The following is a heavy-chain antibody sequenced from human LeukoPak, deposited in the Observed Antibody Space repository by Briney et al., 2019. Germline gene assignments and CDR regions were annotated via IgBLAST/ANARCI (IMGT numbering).Heavy chain of an antibody. CDR1: GGIFRSYT. D-gene: IGHD3-10*01. CDR3: ARAIMVRGVYGGY. CDR2: IIPIFGTP. Sequence: SVKVSCKASGGIFRSYTVTWVRQAPGQGLEWMGGIIPIFGTPNYAQKFQGRVTFTTDESTSTAYMELSSLRSEDTAMYYCARAIMVRGVYGGYWGQGTLVTVSS. J-gene: IGHJ4*02. V-gene: IGHV1-69*05.